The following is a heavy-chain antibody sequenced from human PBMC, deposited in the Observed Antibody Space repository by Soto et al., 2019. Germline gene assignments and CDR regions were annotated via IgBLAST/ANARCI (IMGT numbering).Heavy chain of an antibody. CDR1: GFTFSSDA. J-gene: IGHJ4*02. V-gene: IGHV3-23*01. Sequence: GGSLRLSCAASGFTFSSDAMTWVRQAPGKGLEWVSTIDNSGGITYYADSVKGRFTISRDRSKNTLYLQMNSLRAEDTAVYYCAKDRYKWIPHFYYWGQGTLVTVS. CDR2: IDNSGGIT. CDR3: AKDRYKWIPHFYY. D-gene: IGHD1-20*01.